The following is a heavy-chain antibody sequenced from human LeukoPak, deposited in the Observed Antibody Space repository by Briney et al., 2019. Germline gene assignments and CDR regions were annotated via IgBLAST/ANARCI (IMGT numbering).Heavy chain of an antibody. CDR1: GYTFTSYA. J-gene: IGHJ4*02. D-gene: IGHD2-21*02. CDR2: INAGNGNT. CDR3: ATALAYCGGDCYPVNFDY. V-gene: IGHV1-3*01. Sequence: GASVKVSCKASGYTFTSYAMHWVRQAPGQRLEWMGWINAGNGNTKYSQKFQGRVTITRDTSASTAYMELSSLRSEDTAVYYCATALAYCGGDCYPVNFDYWGQGTLVTVSS.